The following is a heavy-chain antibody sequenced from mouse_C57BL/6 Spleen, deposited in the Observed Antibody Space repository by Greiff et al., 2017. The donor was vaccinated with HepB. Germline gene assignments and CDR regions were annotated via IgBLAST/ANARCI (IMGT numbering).Heavy chain of an antibody. CDR2: IYPRSGNT. J-gene: IGHJ4*01. Sequence: VQLQQSGAELARPGASVKLSCKASGYTFTSYGISWVKQRTGQGLEWIGEIYPRSGNTYYNEKFKGKATLTADKSSSTAYMALSSLTSEDSAVFFCARSGSYAMDYWGQGTSVTVAS. CDR3: ARSGSYAMDY. CDR1: GYTFTSYG. V-gene: IGHV1-81*01.